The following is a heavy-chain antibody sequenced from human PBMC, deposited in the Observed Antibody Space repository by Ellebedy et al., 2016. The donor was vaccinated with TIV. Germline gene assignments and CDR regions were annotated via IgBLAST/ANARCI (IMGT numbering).Heavy chain of an antibody. CDR2: FSNTGTTK. Sequence: GESLKISCGASGFTSSDYYLYWIRLAPGQALQCGSHFSNTGTTKYYADSMKGRFTISRDNAKNSLYLEMRSLRTEETALYYCAARGYEGGVEYWGQGTLVTVSS. V-gene: IGHV3-11*04. CDR1: GFTSSDYY. D-gene: IGHD3-3*01. CDR3: AARGYEGGVEY. J-gene: IGHJ4*02.